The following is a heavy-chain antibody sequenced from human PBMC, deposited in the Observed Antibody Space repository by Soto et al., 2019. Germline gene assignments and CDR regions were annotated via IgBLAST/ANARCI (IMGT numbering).Heavy chain of an antibody. CDR3: ARGGSGRDYVVIDY. CDR2: IYYSGST. Sequence: TSETLSLTCTVSGGSISSGGYYWSWIRQHPGKGLEWIGYIYYSGSTYYNPSLKSRVTISVDTSKNQFSLKLSSVTAADTAVYYCARGGSGRDYVVIDYWGQGTLVTVSS. V-gene: IGHV4-31*03. D-gene: IGHD3-16*01. J-gene: IGHJ4*02. CDR1: GGSISSGGYY.